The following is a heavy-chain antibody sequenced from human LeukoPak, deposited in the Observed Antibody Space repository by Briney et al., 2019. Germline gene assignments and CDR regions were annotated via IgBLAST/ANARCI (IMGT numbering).Heavy chain of an antibody. Sequence: SETLSLTCTVSGGSISSSSYYWGWIRQPPGKGLEWIGSIYYSGSTYYNPSLKSRFTISVDTSKNQFPLKLSSVTAADPAVYYCAGQTRLRITMVRGVTPFDPWGQGTLVTVSS. J-gene: IGHJ5*02. D-gene: IGHD3-10*01. V-gene: IGHV4-39*01. CDR1: GGSISSSSYY. CDR3: AGQTRLRITMVRGVTPFDP. CDR2: IYYSGST.